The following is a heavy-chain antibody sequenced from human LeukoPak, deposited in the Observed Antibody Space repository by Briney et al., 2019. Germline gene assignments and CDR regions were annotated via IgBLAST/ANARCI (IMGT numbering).Heavy chain of an antibody. CDR1: GYSFTSYW. D-gene: IGHD2-15*01. V-gene: IGHV5-51*01. CDR2: IYPGDSDT. CDR3: ARFVGACSGGSCYSDY. J-gene: IGHJ4*02. Sequence: GESLKISCKGSGYSFTSYWIGWVRQMPGKGLEWMGIIYPGDSDTRCSPSFQGQVTISADKSIGTAYLQWNSLKASDTAMYYCARFVGACSGGSCYSDYWGQGTLVTVSS.